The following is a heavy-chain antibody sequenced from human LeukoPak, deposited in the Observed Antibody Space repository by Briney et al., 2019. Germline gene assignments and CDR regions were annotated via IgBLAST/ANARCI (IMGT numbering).Heavy chain of an antibody. J-gene: IGHJ6*02. V-gene: IGHV3-30-3*01. Sequence: GGSLRLSCAASGFTFSSYAMHWVRQAPGKGLEWVAVISYDGSNKYYADSVKGRFTFSRDNSKNTLYLQMNSLRAEDTAVYYCARDYSTTWSYGMDVWGQGTTVTVSS. CDR1: GFTFSSYA. CDR2: ISYDGSNK. CDR3: ARDYSTTWSYGMDV. D-gene: IGHD2-2*01.